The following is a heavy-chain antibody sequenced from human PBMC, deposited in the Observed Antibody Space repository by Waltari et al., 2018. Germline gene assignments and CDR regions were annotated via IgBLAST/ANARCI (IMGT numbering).Heavy chain of an antibody. CDR2: IYPGDSDT. J-gene: IGHJ6*02. CDR1: GYSFTSYW. Sequence: EVQLVQSGAEVKKPGESLKISCKGSGYSFTSYWIGWGRQMPGKGLEWMGIIYPGDSDTRYSPSFQGQVTISADKSISTAYLQWSSLKASDTAMYYCARQVPFHGYYYYGMDVWGQGTTVTVSS. V-gene: IGHV5-51*01. CDR3: ARQVPFHGYYYYGMDV.